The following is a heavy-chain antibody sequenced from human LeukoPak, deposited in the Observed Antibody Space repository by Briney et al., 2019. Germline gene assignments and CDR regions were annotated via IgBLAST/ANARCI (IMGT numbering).Heavy chain of an antibody. CDR2: IRFDGSSK. V-gene: IGHV3-30*02. CDR1: GFIFSDYG. D-gene: IGHD1/OR15-1a*01. J-gene: IGHJ4*02. Sequence: PGGSLRLSCAASGFIFSDYGILWVRQAPGKGLEWVAFIRFDGSSKYYTDSVKGRFTLSRDNSRKKVYLQMNSLRVEDTAVYYCAKEGTASKPSDLDYWGQGTLVTVSS. CDR3: AKEGTASKPSDLDY.